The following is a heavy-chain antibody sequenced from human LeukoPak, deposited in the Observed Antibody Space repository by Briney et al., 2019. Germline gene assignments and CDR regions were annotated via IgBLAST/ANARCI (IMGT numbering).Heavy chain of an antibody. Sequence: SETLSLTCTVPGGSISSYYWSWIRQPPGKGLEWIGSIYYSGSTYYNPSLESRVTISVDTSKNQFSLKLSSVTAADTAVYYCARFPGGAEYRHYYYMDVWGTGTTVTVSS. CDR3: ARFPGGAEYRHYYYMDV. D-gene: IGHD1-14*01. V-gene: IGHV4-39*07. CDR1: GGSISSYY. J-gene: IGHJ6*03. CDR2: IYYSGST.